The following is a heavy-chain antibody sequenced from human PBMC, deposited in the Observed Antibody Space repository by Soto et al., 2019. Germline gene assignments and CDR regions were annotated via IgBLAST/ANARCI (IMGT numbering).Heavy chain of an antibody. Sequence: QLQLQESGPGLVKPSETLSLTCTVSGGSISSSSYYWGWIRQPPGKGLEWIGSIYYSGNTYYNPSLKSRVTISVATSKNRCSLKLSSVTAADTAVYYCAGLMKQCSRWKGPAYWGRGTLVTVSS. CDR1: GGSISSSSYY. V-gene: IGHV4-39*02. CDR2: IYYSGNT. CDR3: AGLMKQCSRWKGPAY. D-gene: IGHD6-19*01. J-gene: IGHJ4*02.